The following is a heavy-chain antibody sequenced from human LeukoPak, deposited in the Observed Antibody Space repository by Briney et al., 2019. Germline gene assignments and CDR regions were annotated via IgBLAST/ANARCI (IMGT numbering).Heavy chain of an antibody. CDR1: GGTFSSYA. CDR2: INPNSGGT. V-gene: IGHV1-2*02. J-gene: IGHJ4*02. CDR3: ARDPTPHSSSWYTQTFDY. D-gene: IGHD6-13*01. Sequence: GASVKVSCKASGGTFSSYAISWVRQAPGQGLEWMGWINPNSGGTNYAQKFQGRVTMTRDTSISTAYMELSRLRSDDTAVYYCARDPTPHSSSWYTQTFDYWGQGTLVTVSS.